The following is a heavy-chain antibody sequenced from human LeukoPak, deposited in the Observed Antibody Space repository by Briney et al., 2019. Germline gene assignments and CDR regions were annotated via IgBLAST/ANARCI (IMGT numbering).Heavy chain of an antibody. V-gene: IGHV4-4*09. J-gene: IGHJ4*02. CDR3: ARHAKSIYCSSTSCYWNHYYFDY. Sequence: GSLRLSCAASGFTFSSYEMNWVRQAPGKGLEWIGYIYTSGSTNYNPSLKSRVTISVDTSKNQFSLKLSSVTAADTAVYYCARHAKSIYCSSTSCYWNHYYFDYWGQGTLVTVSS. CDR1: GFTFSSYE. CDR2: IYTSGST. D-gene: IGHD2-2*01.